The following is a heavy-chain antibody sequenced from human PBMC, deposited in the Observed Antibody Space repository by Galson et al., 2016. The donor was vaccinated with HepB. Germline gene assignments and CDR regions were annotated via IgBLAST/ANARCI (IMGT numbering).Heavy chain of an antibody. CDR1: GYTFTIYY. Sequence: QSGAEVKKPGESLRISCTGSGYTFTIYYITWVRQMPGKGLEWLGRIDPSDSYTNYSPSFQGHVTMSVDKSIRTVHLQWASLKASDTAMYYCVRSETSNWILGHWVQCTLVTVSS. D-gene: IGHD1-1*01. CDR2: IDPSDSYT. J-gene: IGHJ1*01. CDR3: VRSETSNWILGH. V-gene: IGHV5-10-1*01.